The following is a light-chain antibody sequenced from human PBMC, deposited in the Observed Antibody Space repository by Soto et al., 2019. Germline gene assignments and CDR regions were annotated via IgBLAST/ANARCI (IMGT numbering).Light chain of an antibody. CDR1: SSDVGSYNR. V-gene: IGLV2-18*02. J-gene: IGLJ2*01. CDR2: EVS. CDR3: SSYTCSSTFVV. Sequence: QSALTQPPSVSGSPGQSGTLSCTGTSSDVGSYNRVSWYQQPPGPAPKLMIYEVSTRPSGVPDRFSGSKSGNTASRTISGLHAEDEADYYCSSYTCSSTFVVFGGGTKVTVL.